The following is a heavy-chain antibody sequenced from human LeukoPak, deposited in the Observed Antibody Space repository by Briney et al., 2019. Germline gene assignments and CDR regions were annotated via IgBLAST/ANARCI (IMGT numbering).Heavy chain of an antibody. CDR3: AREDFKGIAAAGTPFDY. CDR1: GGSFSGYY. V-gene: IGHV4-34*01. J-gene: IGHJ4*02. CDR2: IYYSGST. D-gene: IGHD6-13*01. Sequence: SSETLSLTCAVYGGSFSGYYWGWIRQPPGKGLEWIGSIYYSGSTYYNPSLKSRVTISVDTSKNQFSLKLSSVTAADTAVYYCAREDFKGIAAAGTPFDYWGQGTLVTVSS.